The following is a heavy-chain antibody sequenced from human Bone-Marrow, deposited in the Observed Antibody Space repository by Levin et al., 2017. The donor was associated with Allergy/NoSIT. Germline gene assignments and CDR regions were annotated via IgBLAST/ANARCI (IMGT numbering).Heavy chain of an antibody. CDR1: GDSINGHY. CDR2: VRYDGIT. CDR3: AKFTMYSSSHHYLDV. J-gene: IGHJ6*03. V-gene: IGHV4-59*08. D-gene: IGHD6-13*01. Sequence: SSETLSLTCTVSGDSINGHYWSWIRQPPGKGLEYLGYVRYDGITNYNPSLKSRITISVDTSKNQFSLRLSSVTAADTAMYYCAKFTMYSSSHHYLDVWGRGSTATVSS.